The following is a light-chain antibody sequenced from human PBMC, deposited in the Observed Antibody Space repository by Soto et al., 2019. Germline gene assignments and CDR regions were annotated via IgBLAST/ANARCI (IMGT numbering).Light chain of an antibody. J-gene: IGLJ1*01. V-gene: IGLV2-14*03. CDR2: DVS. Sequence: QSVLTQPASVSGSPGQSITISCTGTASDVGGYNFVSWYQKHPGKAPKLIIYDVSDRASGVSNRFSGSKSGNTASLTISGLQAEDEGDYYCCSYSSGTTPWVFGTGTKVPVL. CDR1: ASDVGGYNF. CDR3: CSYSSGTTPWV.